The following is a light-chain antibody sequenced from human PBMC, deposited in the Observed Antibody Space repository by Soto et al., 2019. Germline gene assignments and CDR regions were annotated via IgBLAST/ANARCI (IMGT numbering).Light chain of an antibody. CDR1: QSVSSSY. J-gene: IGKJ2*01. CDR3: QHYGSSPMYT. Sequence: EIVLTQSPGTLSLSPGERATLSCRASQSVSSSYLAWYQQKPGQAPRLLIYGASGRATGIPDRFSGSGSGTDFTLTISRLEPEDFAVYYCQHYGSSPMYTLGQGTKLEIK. CDR2: GAS. V-gene: IGKV3-20*01.